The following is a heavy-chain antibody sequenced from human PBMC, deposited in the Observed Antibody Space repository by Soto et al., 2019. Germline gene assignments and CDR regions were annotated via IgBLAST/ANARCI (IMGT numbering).Heavy chain of an antibody. CDR3: ARGRYGDY. CDR2: ISAHNGNT. D-gene: IGHD1-1*01. Sequence: QVHLVQSGAEVKKPGASVKVSCKCSGYTFTSYGITWVRQAPGQGLEWMGWISAHNGNTNYAQKLQGRVTVTRDTSTSTAYMELRGLRSGDTAVYYCARGRYGDYWGQGALVTVSS. J-gene: IGHJ4*02. CDR1: GYTFTSYG. V-gene: IGHV1-18*01.